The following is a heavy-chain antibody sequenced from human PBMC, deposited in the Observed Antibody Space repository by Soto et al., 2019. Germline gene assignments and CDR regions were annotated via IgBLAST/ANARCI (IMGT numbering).Heavy chain of an antibody. CDR2: ISGSGGST. Sequence: EMQLLESGGGLVQPGGSLRLSCAASGFTFSSYAMSWVRQAPGKGLKWVSAISGSGGSTYYADSVKGRFTISRDNSKNTLYLQMNSLRAEDSAVYYCAKECGPRIAVAEFDYWGQGTLVTVSS. D-gene: IGHD6-19*01. J-gene: IGHJ4*02. CDR3: AKECGPRIAVAEFDY. CDR1: GFTFSSYA. V-gene: IGHV3-23*01.